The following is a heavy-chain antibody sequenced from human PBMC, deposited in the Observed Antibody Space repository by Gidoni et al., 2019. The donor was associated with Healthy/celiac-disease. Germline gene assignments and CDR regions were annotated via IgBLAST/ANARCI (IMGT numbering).Heavy chain of an antibody. J-gene: IGHJ6*02. CDR1: GGSISSGGYY. CDR3: V. Sequence: QVQLQESGPGLVKPSQTLSLTYTVSGGSISSGGYYWSWIRQHPGKGLEWIGYIYYSGSTYYNPSLKSRVTISVDTSKNQFSLKLSSARGQLVEGMDVWGQGTTVTVSS. V-gene: IGHV4-31*03. CDR2: IYYSGST. D-gene: IGHD1-1*01.